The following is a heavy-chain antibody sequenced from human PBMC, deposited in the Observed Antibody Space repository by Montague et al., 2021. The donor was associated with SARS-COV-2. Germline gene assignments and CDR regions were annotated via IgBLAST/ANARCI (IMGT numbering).Heavy chain of an antibody. J-gene: IGHJ6*02. CDR3: ARGPYRLLFVPRYYGMDV. CDR2: ISHSGST. CDR1: GGSFSGYY. D-gene: IGHD2-2*01. Sequence: SETLSLTCAVYGGSFSGYYWSWIRQPPGEGLEWIAEISHSGSTSYNPSLKSRVTISVDTSKNQFSLKLSSATAADTAAYYCARGPYRLLFVPRYYGMDVWGQGTTVTVSS. V-gene: IGHV4-34*01.